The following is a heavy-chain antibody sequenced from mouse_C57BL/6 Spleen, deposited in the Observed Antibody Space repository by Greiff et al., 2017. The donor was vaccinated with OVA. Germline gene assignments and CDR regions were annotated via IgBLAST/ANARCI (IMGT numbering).Heavy chain of an antibody. D-gene: IGHD1-1*01. J-gene: IGHJ4*01. CDR3: ARLGDYYGSSYAMDY. CDR2: ISSGGSYT. Sequence: EVKLVESGGDLVKPGGSLKLSCAASGFTFSSYGMSWVRQTPDKRLEWVATISSGGSYTYYPDSVKGRFTISRDNAKNTLYLQMSSLKSEDTAMYYCARLGDYYGSSYAMDYWGQGTSVTVSS. CDR1: GFTFSSYG. V-gene: IGHV5-6*01.